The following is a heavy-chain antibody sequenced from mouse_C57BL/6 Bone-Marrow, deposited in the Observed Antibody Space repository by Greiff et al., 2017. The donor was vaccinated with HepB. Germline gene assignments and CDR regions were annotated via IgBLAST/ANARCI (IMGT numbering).Heavy chain of an antibody. V-gene: IGHV5-6*01. D-gene: IGHD1-1*01. CDR2: ISSGGSYT. Sequence: VQLQQSGGDLVKPGGSLKLSCAASGFTFSSYGMSWVRQTPDKRLEWVATISSGGSYTYYPDSVKGRFTISRDNAKNTLYLQMSSLKSEDTAMYYCARRLLRYDYWGQGTTLTVSS. J-gene: IGHJ2*01. CDR3: ARRLLRYDY. CDR1: GFTFSSYG.